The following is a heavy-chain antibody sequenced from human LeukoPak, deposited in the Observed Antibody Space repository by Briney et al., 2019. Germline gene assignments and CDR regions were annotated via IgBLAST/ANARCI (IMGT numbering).Heavy chain of an antibody. J-gene: IGHJ4*02. Sequence: PSETLSLTCTVSGVPISRYYWSWLRQPAGKGLEWIGRIYSSGDTNYNPSLKSRVTMSIDTSKKQFSLNLSSVTAADTAVYYCAAYQQQLAFDYWGQGTLVTVSS. CDR2: IYSSGDT. D-gene: IGHD6-13*01. CDR3: AAYQQQLAFDY. V-gene: IGHV4-4*07. CDR1: GVPISRYY.